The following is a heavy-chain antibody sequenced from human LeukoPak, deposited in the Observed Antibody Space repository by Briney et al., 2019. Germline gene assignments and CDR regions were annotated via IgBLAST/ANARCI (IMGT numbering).Heavy chain of an antibody. CDR2: ISTDSGNR. Sequence: GASVKVSCKASGYTFTAYGITWVRQAPGQGLEWMGWISTDSGNRNSAQKLQGRVTMTTDTSTSTAYMELRTLRSDDTAVYCCARQGLDPGGRPDTGLQYWGQGTLVTVSS. CDR1: GYTFTAYG. CDR3: ARQGLDPGGRPDTGLQY. V-gene: IGHV1-18*01. J-gene: IGHJ4*02. D-gene: IGHD5-18*01.